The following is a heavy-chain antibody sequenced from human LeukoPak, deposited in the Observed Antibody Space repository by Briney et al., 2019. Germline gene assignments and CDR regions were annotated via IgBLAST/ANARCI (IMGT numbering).Heavy chain of an antibody. V-gene: IGHV3-11*01. Sequence: GGSLRLSCAASGFTFSDYYMSWIRQAPGKGLEWVSYISSSGSTIYYADSVKGRFTISRDNAKNSLYLEMNSLRAEDTAVYYCARAFWSGYHSLPYFDYWGQGTLVTVSS. CDR2: ISSSGSTI. CDR1: GFTFSDYY. J-gene: IGHJ4*02. D-gene: IGHD3-3*01. CDR3: ARAFWSGYHSLPYFDY.